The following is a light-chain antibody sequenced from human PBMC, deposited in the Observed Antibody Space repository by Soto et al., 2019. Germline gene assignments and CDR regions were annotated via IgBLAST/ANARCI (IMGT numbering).Light chain of an antibody. CDR1: QSVNSNY. V-gene: IGKV3-20*01. CDR2: GAS. Sequence: EFVLTQSPGTLSLSPGERATLSCRASQSVNSNYLAWYQQKPGQAPRLLIYGASNRATGIPDRFSGSGSGTDFTLTISRLEPEDFAVYYYQQYGSSLSYTFGQGTKLEI. J-gene: IGKJ2*01. CDR3: QQYGSSLSYT.